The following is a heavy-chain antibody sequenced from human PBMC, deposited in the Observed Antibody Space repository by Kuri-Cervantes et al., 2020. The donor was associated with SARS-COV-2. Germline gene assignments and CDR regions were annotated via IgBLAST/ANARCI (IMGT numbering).Heavy chain of an antibody. CDR3: ARLGGGMDAFDY. CDR2: ISGSGGST. Sequence: GESLKISCAASGFTFSDYYMSWIRQAPGKGLEWVSAISGSGGSTYYADSVKGRFTISRDNSKNTLYLQMNSLRAEDTAVYYCARLGGGMDAFDYWDQGTLVTVSS. J-gene: IGHJ4*02. V-gene: IGHV3-23*01. D-gene: IGHD3-16*01. CDR1: GFTFSDYY.